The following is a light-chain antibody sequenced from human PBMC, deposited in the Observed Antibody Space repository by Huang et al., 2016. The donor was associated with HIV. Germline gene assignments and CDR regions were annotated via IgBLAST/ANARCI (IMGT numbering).Light chain of an antibody. Sequence: DTQMTQSPSTLSAYEGERITITCRASQSISSWFAWYQQKPGKAPNLLIYDASTLESGVPSRCSGSGSGTEFTLTISSLQPEDFATYYCQQYNNYPWTFGQGTKVEVK. CDR3: QQYNNYPWT. V-gene: IGKV1-5*01. J-gene: IGKJ1*01. CDR2: DAS. CDR1: QSISSW.